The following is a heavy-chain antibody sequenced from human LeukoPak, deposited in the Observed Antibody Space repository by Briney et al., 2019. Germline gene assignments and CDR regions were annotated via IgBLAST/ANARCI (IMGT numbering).Heavy chain of an antibody. CDR2: IYYSGST. J-gene: IGHJ4*02. CDR3: ARGSSGWYGSGFDY. Sequence: PSETLSLTCTVSGGSISSGGYYWSWIRQHPGKGLEWIGYIYYSGSTYYNPSLKSRVTISVDTSKNQFSLTLSSVTAADTAVYYCARGSSGWYGSGFDYWGQGTLVTVSS. D-gene: IGHD6-19*01. V-gene: IGHV4-31*03. CDR1: GGSISSGGYY.